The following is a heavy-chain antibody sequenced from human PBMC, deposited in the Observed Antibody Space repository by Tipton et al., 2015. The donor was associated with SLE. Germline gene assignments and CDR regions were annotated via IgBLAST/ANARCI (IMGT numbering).Heavy chain of an antibody. D-gene: IGHD6-19*01. CDR2: ISGGST. CDR3: ARDLTQRSGRGYYFDY. J-gene: IGHJ4*02. Sequence: SLRLSCAASGFTFNSQAMSWVRQAPGMGLEWVSTISGGSTYYADSVKGRFTISRDNSKNTLYLQMTNLRAEDTAVYYCARDLTQRSGRGYYFDYWGQGTLVTVSS. V-gene: IGHV3-23*01. CDR1: GFTFNSQA.